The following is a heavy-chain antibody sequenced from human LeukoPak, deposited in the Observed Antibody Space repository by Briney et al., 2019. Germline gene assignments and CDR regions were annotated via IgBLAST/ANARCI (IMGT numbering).Heavy chain of an antibody. CDR2: VFHSGST. J-gene: IGHJ4*02. CDR3: ARNSGNTDFDH. CDR1: GGSISGSGW. Sequence: SGTLSLTCAVSGGSISGSGWWTWVRQSPGKGLEWIGEVFHSGSTNYNPSLKSRVTISVDKSKNQFSLKLSSVTAADTAVYYCARNSGNTDFDHWGQGTLVTVSS. D-gene: IGHD1/OR15-1a*01. V-gene: IGHV4-4*02.